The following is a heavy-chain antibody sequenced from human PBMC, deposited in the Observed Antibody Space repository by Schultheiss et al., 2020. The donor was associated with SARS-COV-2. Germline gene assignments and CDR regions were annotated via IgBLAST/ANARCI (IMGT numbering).Heavy chain of an antibody. Sequence: SETLSLTCTVSGGSISSYHWSWIRQPPGKGLEWIGYIYYSGSTNYNPSLKSRVTISVDTSKNQFSLKLSSVTAADTAVYYCARGYDYIWGSFDYWGQGTLVTVSS. CDR1: GGSISSYH. CDR3: ARGYDYIWGSFDY. J-gene: IGHJ4*02. V-gene: IGHV4-59*08. D-gene: IGHD3-16*01. CDR2: IYYSGST.